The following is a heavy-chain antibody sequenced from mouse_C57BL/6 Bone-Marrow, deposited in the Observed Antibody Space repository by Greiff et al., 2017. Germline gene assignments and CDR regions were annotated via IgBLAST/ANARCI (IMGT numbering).Heavy chain of an antibody. CDR1: GYTFTSYW. D-gene: IGHD1-1*01. V-gene: IGHV1-55*01. Sequence: QVQLKQSGAELVKPGASVKMSCKASGYTFTSYWITWVKQRPGQGLEWIGDIYPGSGSTNYNEKFKSKATLTVDTSSSTAYMQLSSLTSEDSAVYYCARYYYGSSWFAYWGQGTLVTVAA. J-gene: IGHJ3*01. CDR3: ARYYYGSSWFAY. CDR2: IYPGSGST.